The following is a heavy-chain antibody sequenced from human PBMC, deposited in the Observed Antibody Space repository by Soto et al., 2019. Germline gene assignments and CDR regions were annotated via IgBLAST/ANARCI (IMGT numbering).Heavy chain of an antibody. J-gene: IGHJ4*02. CDR2: IHHSGST. CDR1: GGSFDGYY. Sequence: SETLSLTCALYGGSFDGYYWSWIRQSPGKGLEWIGEIHHSGSTKYNPSLKSRVSLSVGTSTKQFSLKMTSMTAADRGVYYCARGVDSWSGYLFWGQGTPVTVS. D-gene: IGHD3-3*01. V-gene: IGHV4-34*01. CDR3: ARGVDSWSGYLF.